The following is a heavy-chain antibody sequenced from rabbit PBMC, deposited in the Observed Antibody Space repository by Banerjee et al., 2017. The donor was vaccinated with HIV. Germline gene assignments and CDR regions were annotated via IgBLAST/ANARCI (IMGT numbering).Heavy chain of an antibody. CDR3: ARDMLNWVGVGSL. CDR2: INAVTGKP. CDR1: GFSFSDRDV. Sequence: QEQLVESGGGLVQPEGSLTLTCKASGFSFSDRDVMCWVRQAPGKGLEWIACINAVTGKPLYASWAKGRVTFSKTSSTTVTLQMTSLTAADTATYFCARDMLNWVGVGSLWGPGTLVTVS. D-gene: IGHD6-1*01. V-gene: IGHV1S45*01. J-gene: IGHJ4*01.